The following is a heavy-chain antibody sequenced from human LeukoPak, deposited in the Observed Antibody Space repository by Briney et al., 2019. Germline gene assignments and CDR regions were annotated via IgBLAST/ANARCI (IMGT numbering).Heavy chain of an antibody. CDR3: AGTIAAADSGY. J-gene: IGHJ4*02. Sequence: SETLSLTCTVSGGSISSGDYYWSWIRQPPGKGLEWIGYIYYSGSTYYNPSLKSRVTISVDTSKNQFSLKLSSVTAADTAVYYCAGTIAAADSGYWGQGTLVTVSS. D-gene: IGHD6-13*01. CDR1: GGSISSGDYY. V-gene: IGHV4-30-4*01. CDR2: IYYSGST.